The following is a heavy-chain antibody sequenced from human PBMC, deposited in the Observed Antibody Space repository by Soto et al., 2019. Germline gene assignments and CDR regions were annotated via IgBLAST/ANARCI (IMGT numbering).Heavy chain of an antibody. D-gene: IGHD2-2*01. V-gene: IGHV1-18*01. CDR1: GYTFTSYG. CDR3: ARDGVRIGEDIVVVPAANRGNWFDP. J-gene: IGHJ5*02. CDR2: ISAYNGNT. Sequence: ASVKVSCKASGYTFTSYGISWVRQAPGQGLEWMGWISAYNGNTNYAQKLQGRVTMTTDTSPSTAYMELRSLRSDDTAVYYCARDGVRIGEDIVVVPAANRGNWFDPWGQGTLVTVSS.